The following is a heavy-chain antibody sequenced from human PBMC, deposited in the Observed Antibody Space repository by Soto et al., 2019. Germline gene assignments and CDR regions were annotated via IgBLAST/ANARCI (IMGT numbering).Heavy chain of an antibody. Sequence: PGGSLRLSCAASGFTFSDYYMSWIRQAPGKGLEWVSYISSSGSTIYYADSVKGRFTISRDNAKNSLYLQMNSLRAEDTAVYYCARTPELEWGNAFDIWGQGTMVTVSS. CDR2: ISSSGSTI. D-gene: IGHD3-3*01. CDR1: GFTFSDYY. CDR3: ARTPELEWGNAFDI. V-gene: IGHV3-11*01. J-gene: IGHJ3*02.